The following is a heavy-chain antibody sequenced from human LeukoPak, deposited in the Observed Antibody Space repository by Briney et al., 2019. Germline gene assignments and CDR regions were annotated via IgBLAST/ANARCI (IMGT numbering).Heavy chain of an antibody. V-gene: IGHV1-69*04. CDR3: ASPSGDYDSSGDDY. CDR2: IIPILGIA. CDR1: GGTFSSYA. D-gene: IGHD3-22*01. Sequence: SVKVSCKASGGTFSSYAISWVRQAPGQGLEWMGRIIPILGIANYAQKFQGRVTITADKSTSTAYMELSSLRSEDTAMYYCASPSGDYDSSGDDYWGQGTLVTVSS. J-gene: IGHJ4*02.